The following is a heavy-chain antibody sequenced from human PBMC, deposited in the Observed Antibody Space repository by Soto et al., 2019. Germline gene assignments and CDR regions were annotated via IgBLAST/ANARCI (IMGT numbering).Heavy chain of an antibody. CDR3: AREVYSNVALNWFDP. Sequence: EVQLVESGGGLVQPGGSLRLSCAASGFTFSSYSMNWVRQAPGKGLEWVSYISRSSSTIYYADSVKGRFTISRDNAKNSLYLQMNSLRDEDTAVYYCAREVYSNVALNWFDPWGQGTLVTVSS. J-gene: IGHJ5*02. V-gene: IGHV3-48*02. D-gene: IGHD4-4*01. CDR2: ISRSSSTI. CDR1: GFTFSSYS.